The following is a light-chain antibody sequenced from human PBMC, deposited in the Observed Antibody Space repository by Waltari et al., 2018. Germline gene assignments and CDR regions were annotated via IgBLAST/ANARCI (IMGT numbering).Light chain of an antibody. V-gene: IGLV1-44*01. J-gene: IGLJ3*02. CDR3: AAWDDSLTGLWV. Sequence: QSVLTQPPSASGTPGQRVTISCSGSSSNIGRNSVNWYQQFPGTAPKLLIYTNIQRPSGVPDRFSDSKSGTSASLAISGLRSEDEADYYCAAWDDSLTGLWVFGGGTKLTVL. CDR2: TNI. CDR1: SSNIGRNS.